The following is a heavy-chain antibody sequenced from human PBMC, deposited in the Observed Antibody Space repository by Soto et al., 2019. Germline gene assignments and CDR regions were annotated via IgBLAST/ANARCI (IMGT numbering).Heavy chain of an antibody. CDR3: ARDGAYCCGDCYSLGYFDL. Sequence: EVQLVESGGGLVQPGGSLRLSCEASGLTFSNYWMHWVRQAPGKGLVWVSRIHRDGTSTSYADSVKGRFTISRDNAKNTLYLQMNSLRAEDTAVYYCARDGAYCCGDCYSLGYFDLWGRGTLVTVSS. V-gene: IGHV3-74*01. CDR1: GLTFSNYW. J-gene: IGHJ2*01. CDR2: IHRDGTST. D-gene: IGHD2-21*02.